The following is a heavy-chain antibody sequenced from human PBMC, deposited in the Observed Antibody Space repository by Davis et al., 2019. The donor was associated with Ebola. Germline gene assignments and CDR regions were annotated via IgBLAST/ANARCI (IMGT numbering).Heavy chain of an antibody. D-gene: IGHD6-6*01. V-gene: IGHV3-21*01. Sequence: GESLKISCAASGFTFSSYSMNWVRQAPGKGLEWVSSISSSSSYIYYADSVKGRFTISRDNAKNSLYLQMNSLRAEDTAVYYCAREDSSSSGRSFDYWGQGTLVTVSS. CDR3: AREDSSSSGRSFDY. CDR1: GFTFSSYS. J-gene: IGHJ4*02. CDR2: ISSSSSYI.